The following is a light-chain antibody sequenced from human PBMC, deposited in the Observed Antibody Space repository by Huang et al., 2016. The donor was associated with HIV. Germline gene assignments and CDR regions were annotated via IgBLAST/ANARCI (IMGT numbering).Light chain of an antibody. Sequence: DIQMTQSPTSLSASVGDRVTITCQASHDISNHLNWYQQRPGKAPKLLIYDASNLQPGVPSRFSGSGSGTDFSFTIKSLQPEDIATYYCQQYDNVPPLTFGGGTKVEIK. V-gene: IGKV1-33*01. J-gene: IGKJ4*01. CDR1: HDISNH. CDR2: DAS. CDR3: QQYDNVPPLT.